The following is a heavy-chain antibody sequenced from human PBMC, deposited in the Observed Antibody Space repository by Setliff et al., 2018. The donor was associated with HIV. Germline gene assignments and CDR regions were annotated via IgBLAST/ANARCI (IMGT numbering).Heavy chain of an antibody. CDR3: ARGQYYYDSSGRELDY. Sequence: PLETLSLTCAVYGGSFSGYYWSWIRQPPGKGLEWIGEINHSGSTNYNPSLKSRVTKSVDTSKNQFSLKLSSVTAADTAVYYCARGQYYYDSSGRELDYWGQGTLVTVSS. D-gene: IGHD3-22*01. V-gene: IGHV4-34*01. J-gene: IGHJ4*02. CDR2: INHSGST. CDR1: GGSFSGYY.